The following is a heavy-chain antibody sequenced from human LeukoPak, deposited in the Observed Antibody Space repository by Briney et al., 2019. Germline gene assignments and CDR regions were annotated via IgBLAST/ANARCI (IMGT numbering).Heavy chain of an antibody. D-gene: IGHD3-10*01. CDR1: GFTFSSYA. Sequence: SGGSLRLSCAAAGFTFSSYAMHWVRQAPGKGLEWVAFISYDGSNKYYADSVKGRFTISRDNSKNTLYLQMNSLKPEDTAVYYCARGKYYYGSGTYYNSFTHGYWGQGTLVTVSS. V-gene: IGHV3-30*04. J-gene: IGHJ4*01. CDR2: ISYDGSNK. CDR3: ARGKYYYGSGTYYNSFTHGY.